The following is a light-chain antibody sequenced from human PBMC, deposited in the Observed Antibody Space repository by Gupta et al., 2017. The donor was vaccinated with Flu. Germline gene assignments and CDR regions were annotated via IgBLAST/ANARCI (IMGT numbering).Light chain of an antibody. J-gene: IGLJ1*01. Sequence: QSALTQPASVSGSPGQSITISCTGTSSDVGGYNYVSWYQQHPGKAPKLMIYEVSNRPSGVSNRFSGSKSRNTASLTISGLQAEDEADYYCSSYTSSSTPVYVFGTGTKVTGL. V-gene: IGLV2-14*01. CDR3: SSYTSSSTPVYV. CDR2: EVS. CDR1: SSDVGGYNY.